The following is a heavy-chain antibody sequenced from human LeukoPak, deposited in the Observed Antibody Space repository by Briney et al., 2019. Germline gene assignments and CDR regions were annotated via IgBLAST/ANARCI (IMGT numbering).Heavy chain of an antibody. CDR2: IYYSGST. Sequence: RSSETLSLTCTVSGASISSGDYYWGWIRQSPGRGLEWIGTIYYSGSTNYNPSLKSRVTISVDTSENQFSLRLTSVTATDTAVYYCVRRGQRLNPRLYYFDHWGQGTLVTVSS. J-gene: IGHJ4*02. CDR1: GASISSGDYY. D-gene: IGHD6-25*01. CDR3: VRRGQRLNPRLYYFDH. V-gene: IGHV4-39*01.